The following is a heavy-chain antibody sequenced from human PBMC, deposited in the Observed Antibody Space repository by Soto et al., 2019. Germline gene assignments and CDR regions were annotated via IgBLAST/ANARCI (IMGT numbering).Heavy chain of an antibody. V-gene: IGHV3-7*01. CDR1: GFTFSSYW. D-gene: IGHD1-1*01. CDR3: ARTGDGHHDFLDY. CDR2: IDEDGSEY. J-gene: IGHJ4*02. Sequence: EVHLEESGGGLVHPGGSLRLSCAASGFTFSSYWMNWVRQAPGKGLEWVANIDEDGSEYNDAESVRGRYTISRDNAKNTLYLQMNSLRAADTAVYYCARTGDGHHDFLDYWGQGILVSVSS.